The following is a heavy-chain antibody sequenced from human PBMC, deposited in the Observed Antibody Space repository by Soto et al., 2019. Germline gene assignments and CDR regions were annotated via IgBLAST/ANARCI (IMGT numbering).Heavy chain of an antibody. J-gene: IGHJ6*02. CDR3: ARGCGAAARPSDYYCYGMDV. D-gene: IGHD6-13*01. Sequence: SETLSLTCTVSGGSISSYYWSWIRQPPGKGLEWIGYIYYSGSTNYNPSLKSRVTISVDTSKNQFSLKLSSVTAADTAVYYCARGCGAAARPSDYYCYGMDVWGQGTTVTVSS. CDR2: IYYSGST. V-gene: IGHV4-59*01. CDR1: GGSISSYY.